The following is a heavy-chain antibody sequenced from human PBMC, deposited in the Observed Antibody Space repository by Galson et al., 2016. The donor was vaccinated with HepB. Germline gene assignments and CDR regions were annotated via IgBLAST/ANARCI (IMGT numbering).Heavy chain of an antibody. CDR3: ARAAERWSSSHGKY. CDR2: IKQDGSEK. J-gene: IGHJ4*02. D-gene: IGHD6-13*01. Sequence: SLRLSCAASGFTFSSYWMSWVRQAPGKGLEWVANIKQDGSEKYYVDSVKGRITISRDNAKNSLYLQMNSLRAEDTAVYYCARAAERWSSSHGKYWGQGTLVTVSS. V-gene: IGHV3-7*01. CDR1: GFTFSSYW.